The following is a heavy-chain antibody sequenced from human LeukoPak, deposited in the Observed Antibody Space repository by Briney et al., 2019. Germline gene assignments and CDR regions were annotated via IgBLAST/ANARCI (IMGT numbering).Heavy chain of an antibody. D-gene: IGHD5-12*01. Sequence: PGGSLRLSCAASGFTFSSYGMSWVRQAPGKGLEWVSAISGSGGSTYYADSVKGRFTISRDNSKNTLYLQMNSLRAEDTAVYYCAKRAGYSGYDRSGTLVYMDVWGKGTTVTISS. CDR1: GFTFSSYG. J-gene: IGHJ6*03. CDR3: AKRAGYSGYDRSGTLVYMDV. CDR2: ISGSGGST. V-gene: IGHV3-23*01.